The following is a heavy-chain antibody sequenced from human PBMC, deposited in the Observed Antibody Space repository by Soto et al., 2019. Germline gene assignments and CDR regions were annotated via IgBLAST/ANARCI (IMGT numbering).Heavy chain of an antibody. CDR1: GGSISSYY. J-gene: IGHJ4*02. Sequence: SETLSLTCSVSGGSISSYYWSWIRQPPGKGLEWIGYIYDSGSTNYNPSLKSRVTISVDTSKNQFSLKLSSVTAADTAVYYCARLFAVAGTLRRAYWGQGSLVTVS. CDR3: ARLFAVAGTLRRAY. CDR2: IYDSGST. V-gene: IGHV4-59*08. D-gene: IGHD6-19*01.